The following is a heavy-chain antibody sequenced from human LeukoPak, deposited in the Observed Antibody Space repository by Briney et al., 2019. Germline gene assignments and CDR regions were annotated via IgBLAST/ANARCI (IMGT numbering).Heavy chain of an antibody. V-gene: IGHV5-51*01. Sequence: GESLKISCKGSGYSFTSYWIGWVRQMPGKGLEWMGILYPGDSDTRYSPSFQGQVTISADKSISTAYLQWSSLKASDTAMYYCARQVTMVRGVIIPLHYFDYWGQGTLVTVSS. CDR2: LYPGDSDT. D-gene: IGHD3-10*01. CDR3: ARQVTMVRGVIIPLHYFDY. J-gene: IGHJ4*02. CDR1: GYSFTSYW.